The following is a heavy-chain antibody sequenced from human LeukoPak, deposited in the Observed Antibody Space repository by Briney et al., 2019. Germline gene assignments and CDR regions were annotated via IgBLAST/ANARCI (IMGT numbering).Heavy chain of an antibody. Sequence: GGSLRLSCAASEFTFSSYWMSWVRQAPGKGLEWVSSISSSSSYIYYADSVKGRFTISRDNAKNSLYLQMNSLRAEDTAVYYCARGTHITMIVVAQPYYFDYWGQGTLVTVSS. CDR1: EFTFSSYW. CDR3: ARGTHITMIVVAQPYYFDY. CDR2: ISSSSSYI. D-gene: IGHD3-22*01. V-gene: IGHV3-21*01. J-gene: IGHJ4*02.